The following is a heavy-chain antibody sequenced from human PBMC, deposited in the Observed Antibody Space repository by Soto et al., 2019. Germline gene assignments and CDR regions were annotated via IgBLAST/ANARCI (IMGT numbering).Heavy chain of an antibody. Sequence: QVQLVESGGGVVQPGRSLRLSCAASGFNFSSYGMHWVRQAPGKGLEWVAVIWYDGSNKYYADSVKGRFTISRDNSKNTLYLQMNSLRAEDTAVYYCARDEVYYYYMDVWGKGTTVTVSS. CDR3: ARDEVYYYYMDV. V-gene: IGHV3-33*01. CDR1: GFNFSSYG. CDR2: IWYDGSNK. J-gene: IGHJ6*03.